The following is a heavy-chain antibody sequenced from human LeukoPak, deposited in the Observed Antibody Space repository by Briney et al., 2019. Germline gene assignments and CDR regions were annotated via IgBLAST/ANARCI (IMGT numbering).Heavy chain of an antibody. V-gene: IGHV5-51*01. Sequence: GEPLKTSFKGFGYTFPSYLIAWVRQIPGKGLEWMGIIYPGDSDTRYSPSFQGQVTISADKSISTAYPQWSSLKASDTAMYYCARQGSYFDYWAQGTLVTVSS. CDR3: ARQGSYFDY. CDR1: GYTFPSYL. J-gene: IGHJ4*02. CDR2: IYPGDSDT.